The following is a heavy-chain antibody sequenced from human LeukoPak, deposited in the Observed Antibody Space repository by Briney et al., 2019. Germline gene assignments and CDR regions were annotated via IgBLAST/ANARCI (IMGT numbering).Heavy chain of an antibody. J-gene: IGHJ1*01. D-gene: IGHD6-19*01. V-gene: IGHV4-34*01. Sequence: SETLSLTCAVYGGSFSGYYWSWIRQPPGKGLEWIGEINHSGSTNYNPSLKSRVTISVDTSKNQFSLKLSSVTAADTAVYYCARGGRWLVRGYFQLWGQGTLVTVSS. CDR2: INHSGST. CDR3: ARGGRWLVRGYFQL. CDR1: GGSFSGYY.